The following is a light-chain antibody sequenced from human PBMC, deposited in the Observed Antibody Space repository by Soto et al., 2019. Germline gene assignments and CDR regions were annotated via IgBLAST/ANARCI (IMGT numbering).Light chain of an antibody. Sequence: QSVLIQPPSASGTPGQRVTISCSGSSSNIGRNSVNWYQQLPGTAPRLVIYVNNQRPSGVSARFSGSRSGTTASLAISGLQAEDEADYYCAAWDDSLSVVFGGGTKLIVL. CDR3: AAWDDSLSVV. CDR2: VNN. V-gene: IGLV1-44*01. CDR1: SSNIGRNS. J-gene: IGLJ2*01.